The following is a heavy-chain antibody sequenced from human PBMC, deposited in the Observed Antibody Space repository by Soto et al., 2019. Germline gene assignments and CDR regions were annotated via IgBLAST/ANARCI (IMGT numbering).Heavy chain of an antibody. J-gene: IGHJ6*03. Sequence: QVQLVQSGAEVKKPGSSVKVSCKASGGTFSSYTISWVRQAPGQGLEWMGRIIPILGIANYAQKFQGRVTITADKSASTAYMELSSLRSEDTAVYYCARDHEQVVATIPYTDYYYMDVWGKGTTVTVSS. CDR2: IIPILGIA. V-gene: IGHV1-69*08. CDR1: GGTFSSYT. CDR3: ARDHEQVVATIPYTDYYYMDV. D-gene: IGHD5-12*01.